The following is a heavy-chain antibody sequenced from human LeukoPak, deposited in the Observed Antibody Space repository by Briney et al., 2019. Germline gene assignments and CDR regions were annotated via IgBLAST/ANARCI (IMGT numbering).Heavy chain of an antibody. Sequence: SGGSLRLSCAASGFTVSSKYMSWVRQAPGKGLEWVSIIYSGGSIYYADSVEGRFTISRDSSKNTLYLQMNSLRAEDTAVYYCARDSGIKPFDYWGQGTLVTVSS. D-gene: IGHD3-10*01. V-gene: IGHV3-66*01. CDR3: ARDSGIKPFDY. J-gene: IGHJ4*02. CDR2: IYSGGSI. CDR1: GFTVSSKY.